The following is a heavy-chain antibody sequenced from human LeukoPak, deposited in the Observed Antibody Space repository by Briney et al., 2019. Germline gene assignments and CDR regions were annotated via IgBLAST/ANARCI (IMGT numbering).Heavy chain of an antibody. D-gene: IGHD6-6*01. Sequence: GGSLRLSCAASGFTFSSYWMHWVRQAPGKGLVWVSRINSDGSSTSYADSVKGRFTISRDNAKNTLYLQMNSLRAEDTAVYYCARTDKYSILLFDYWGQGTLVTVSP. CDR1: GFTFSSYW. V-gene: IGHV3-74*01. CDR2: INSDGSST. CDR3: ARTDKYSILLFDY. J-gene: IGHJ4*02.